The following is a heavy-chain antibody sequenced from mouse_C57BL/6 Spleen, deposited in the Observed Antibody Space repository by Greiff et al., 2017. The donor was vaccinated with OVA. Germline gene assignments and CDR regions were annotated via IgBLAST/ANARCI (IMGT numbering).Heavy chain of an antibody. CDR2: IYPRSGNT. J-gene: IGHJ2*01. CDR3: ARCTTVVATRYFDY. CDR1: GYTFTSYG. V-gene: IGHV1-81*01. Sequence: QVHVKQSGAELARPGASVKLSCKASGYTFTSYGISWVKQRTGQGLEWIGEIYPRSGNTYYNEKFKGKATLTADKSSSTAYMELRSLTSEDSAVYFCARCTTVVATRYFDYWGQGTTLTVSS. D-gene: IGHD1-1*01.